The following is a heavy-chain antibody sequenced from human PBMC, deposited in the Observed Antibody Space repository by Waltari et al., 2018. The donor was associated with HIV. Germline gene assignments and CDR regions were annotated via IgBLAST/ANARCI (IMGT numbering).Heavy chain of an antibody. Sequence: QVQLQESGPGLGKRSQTLSLTCTVSGGSISSGDYYWRWIRQPPGKGLEWIGYIYYSGSTYYNPSLKSRVTISVDTSKNQFSLKLSSVTAADTAVYYCARDCCDFWSGYSRHYYYGMDVWGQGTTVTVSS. CDR3: ARDCCDFWSGYSRHYYYGMDV. J-gene: IGHJ6*02. V-gene: IGHV4-30-4*01. D-gene: IGHD3-3*01. CDR1: GGSISSGDYY. CDR2: IYYSGST.